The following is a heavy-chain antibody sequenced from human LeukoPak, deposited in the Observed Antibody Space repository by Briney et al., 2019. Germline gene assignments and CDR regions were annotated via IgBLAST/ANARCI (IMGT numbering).Heavy chain of an antibody. Sequence: ASVRVSCKASGYTFTGYYMHWVRQAPGQGLEWMGWINPNSGGTNYAQKFQGRVTMTRDTSISTAYMELSRLRSDDTAVYYCAREAPPYYDILTGYYNVRYFDYWGQGTLVTVSS. CDR1: GYTFTGYY. CDR3: AREAPPYYDILTGYYNVRYFDY. D-gene: IGHD3-9*01. V-gene: IGHV1-2*02. CDR2: INPNSGGT. J-gene: IGHJ4*02.